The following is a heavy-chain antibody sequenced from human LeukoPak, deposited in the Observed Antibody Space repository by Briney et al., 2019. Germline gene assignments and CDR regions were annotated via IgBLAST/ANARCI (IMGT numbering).Heavy chain of an antibody. D-gene: IGHD3-10*01. CDR1: GTFXSXA. CDR2: IIPIFGTA. CDR3: ATSRIYGSGSDY. J-gene: IGHJ4*02. V-gene: IGHV1-69*05. Sequence: GTFXSXAXXWVRXXPGQXXXXMGGIIPIFGTAKYAKKLQGRVTINTDESTTTAYMELSSLRSEDTAVYYCATSRIYGSGSDYWGQGTLVTVSS.